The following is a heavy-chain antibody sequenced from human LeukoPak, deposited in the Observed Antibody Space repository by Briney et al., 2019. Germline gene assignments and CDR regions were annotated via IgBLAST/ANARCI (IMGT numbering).Heavy chain of an antibody. V-gene: IGHV1-2*02. Sequence: ASVKVSCKASGYTFTGYYMHWVRQAPGQGLEWMGWINPNSGGTNYAQKFQGRVTMTRDTSISTAYMELSRLRSDDTAVYYCAILLGSGWLSHYYMDVWGKGTTVTVSS. J-gene: IGHJ6*03. CDR2: INPNSGGT. CDR3: AILLGSGWLSHYYMDV. CDR1: GYTFTGYY. D-gene: IGHD6-19*01.